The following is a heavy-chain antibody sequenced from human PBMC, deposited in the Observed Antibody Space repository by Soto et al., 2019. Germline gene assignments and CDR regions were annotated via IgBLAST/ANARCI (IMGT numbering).Heavy chain of an antibody. CDR2: IYYSGST. J-gene: IGHJ5*02. V-gene: IGHV4-61*03. D-gene: IGHD3-3*01. CDR3: ARDTSYDSWSGYVGFDP. CDR1: GGSVSSGSHY. Sequence: QVQLQESGPGRVKPSETLSLTCTVSGGSVSSGSHYWSWIRQPPGKGLEWIGNIYYSGSTKYNPSLQRRVTISVDRSMNHFSLNLRSVTTADTALYYCARDTSYDSWSGYVGFDPWGQGTLVTVSS.